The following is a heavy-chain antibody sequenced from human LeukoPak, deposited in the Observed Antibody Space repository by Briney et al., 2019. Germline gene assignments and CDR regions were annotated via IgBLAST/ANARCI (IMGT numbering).Heavy chain of an antibody. Sequence: PGGSLRLSCAASGFTFSSYAMHWVRQAPGKGLEWVAVISYDGSNKYYADSVKGRFTISRDNSKNTLYLQMNSLRAEDTAVYYCARDRERITMIVVVITIDYWGQGTLVTVSS. CDR2: ISYDGSNK. CDR3: ARDRERITMIVVVITIDY. D-gene: IGHD3-22*01. V-gene: IGHV3-30-3*01. J-gene: IGHJ4*02. CDR1: GFTFSSYA.